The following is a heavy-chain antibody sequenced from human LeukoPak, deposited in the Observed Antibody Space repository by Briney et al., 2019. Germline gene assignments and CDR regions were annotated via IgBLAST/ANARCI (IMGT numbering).Heavy chain of an antibody. J-gene: IGHJ6*02. V-gene: IGHV1-18*01. CDR1: CYTDTNYG. Sequence: ASVKVSCKASCYTDTNYGINWVRQAPGQGLEWMGWISAYNGNTNYAQKLQGRVTMTTDTSTTTAYMELSSLRSDDTALYYCGIYHLYSSSTSCDGDPYYYGMDVWGQGTTVTVSS. CDR2: ISAYNGNT. CDR3: GIYHLYSSSTSCDGDPYYYGMDV. D-gene: IGHD2-2*01.